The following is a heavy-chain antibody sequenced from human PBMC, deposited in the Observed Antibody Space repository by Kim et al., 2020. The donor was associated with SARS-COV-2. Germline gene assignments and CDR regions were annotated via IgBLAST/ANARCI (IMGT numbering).Heavy chain of an antibody. Sequence: GGSLRLSCAASGFTFSNAWMSWVRQSPGKGLEWVGRIKNKADGGTTDYAAPVKGRFTISREDSKYTLYLQMNSLKTEDTAVYNCSLYEMYWGQGTLVTV. V-gene: IGHV3-15*01. J-gene: IGHJ4*02. D-gene: IGHD5-12*01. CDR1: GFTFSNAW. CDR2: IKNKADGGTT. CDR3: SLYEMY.